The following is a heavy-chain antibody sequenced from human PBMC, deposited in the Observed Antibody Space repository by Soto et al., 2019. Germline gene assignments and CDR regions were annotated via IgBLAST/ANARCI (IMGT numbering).Heavy chain of an antibody. CDR3: ARGKPFGYSYSNPNWYFDL. Sequence: GGSLRLSCAASGFTFSSYAMHWVRQAPGKGLEWVAVISYDGSNKYYADSVKGRFTISRDNSKNTLYLQMNSLRAEDTAVYYCARGKPFGYSYSNPNWYFDLWGRGTLVTVSS. J-gene: IGHJ2*01. D-gene: IGHD5-18*01. CDR2: ISYDGSNK. V-gene: IGHV3-30-3*01. CDR1: GFTFSSYA.